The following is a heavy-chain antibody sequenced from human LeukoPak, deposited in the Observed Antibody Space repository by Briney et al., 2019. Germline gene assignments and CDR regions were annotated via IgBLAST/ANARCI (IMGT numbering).Heavy chain of an antibody. CDR2: IIPILAKT. CDR3: AASSLRWVPPTD. J-gene: IGHJ4*02. Sequence: SVKVSCKASGGTFSRYAITWVRQAPGQGLEWMGRIIPILAKTDYAQNFQGRVTITADKSTNTAYMELSSLRSEDTAMFYCAASSLRWVPPTDWGQGTLVTVSS. V-gene: IGHV1-69*04. CDR1: GGTFSRYA. D-gene: IGHD5-24*01.